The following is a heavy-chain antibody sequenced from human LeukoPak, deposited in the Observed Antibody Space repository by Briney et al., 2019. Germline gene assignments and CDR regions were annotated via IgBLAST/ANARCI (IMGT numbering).Heavy chain of an antibody. V-gene: IGHV3-30*02. CDR3: ARGGSYLSAFDI. CDR2: IRFDGSEE. CDR1: GFTFSSYG. D-gene: IGHD1-26*01. J-gene: IGHJ3*02. Sequence: PGGSLRLSCAASGFTFSSYGMHWVRQPPGKGLEWVAFIRFDGSEEYYADSVKGRFTISRDNSKNTLYLQMNSLRAEDTAVYYCARGGSYLSAFDIWGQGTMVTVSS.